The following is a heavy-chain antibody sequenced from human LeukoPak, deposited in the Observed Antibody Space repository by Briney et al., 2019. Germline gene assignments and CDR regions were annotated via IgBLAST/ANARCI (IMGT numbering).Heavy chain of an antibody. CDR1: GGSISSGSYY. CDR3: ARESYDSSGYPSY. Sequence: SETLSLTCTVSGGSISSGSYYWSWIRQPAGKGLEWIGRIYTSGSTNYNPSLKSRVTISVDTSKNQFSLKLSSVTAADTAVYYCARESYDSSGYPSYWGQGTLVTVSS. CDR2: IYTSGST. V-gene: IGHV4-61*02. J-gene: IGHJ4*02. D-gene: IGHD3-22*01.